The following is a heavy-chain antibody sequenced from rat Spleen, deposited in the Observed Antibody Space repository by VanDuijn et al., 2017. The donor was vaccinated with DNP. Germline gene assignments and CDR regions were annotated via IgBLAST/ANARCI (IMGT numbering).Heavy chain of an antibody. CDR2: ISTSGGST. V-gene: IGHV5-46*01. Sequence: EVQLVESGGGLVQPGRSMKLSCTASGFTFSSFPMAWVRQAPTKGLEWVATISTSGGSTFYRHSVKGRFTISRDNTKSTLYLRMDSLKFEDTATYYCATNPYSADYRGYWGQGVMVTVSS. D-gene: IGHD1-6*01. J-gene: IGHJ2*01. CDR3: ATNPYSADYRGY. CDR1: GFTFSSFP.